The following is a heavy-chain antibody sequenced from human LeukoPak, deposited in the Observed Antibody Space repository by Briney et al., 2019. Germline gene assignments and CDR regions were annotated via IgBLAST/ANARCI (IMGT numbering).Heavy chain of an antibody. CDR1: GGSISSGSYY. CDR2: IYTSGST. V-gene: IGHV4-61*02. D-gene: IGHD3-10*01. Sequence: NPSQTLSLTCTVSGGSISSGSYYWSWIRQPAEKGLEWIGLIYTSGSTNYNPSLQSRVTISVDTSKNQFSLKLSSVTAADTAVYYCASSGGYWGQGTLVTVSS. CDR3: ASSGGY. J-gene: IGHJ4*02.